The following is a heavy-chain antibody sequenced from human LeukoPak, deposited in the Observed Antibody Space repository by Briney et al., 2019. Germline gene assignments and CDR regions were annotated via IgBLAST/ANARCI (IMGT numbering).Heavy chain of an antibody. V-gene: IGHV1-18*04. D-gene: IGHD6-13*01. CDR2: ISTYRGTT. J-gene: IGHJ6*03. Sequence: GASVTVSCKAIGYTFTTYGIAWVRQAPGRGLERMGWISTYRGTTNKTQTDQGRVAMTTDTSTSTAYMELRSLRSDDTAVYYCARYSSSWYHYMDVWGKGTTVTVSS. CDR3: ARYSSSWYHYMDV. CDR1: GYTFTTYG.